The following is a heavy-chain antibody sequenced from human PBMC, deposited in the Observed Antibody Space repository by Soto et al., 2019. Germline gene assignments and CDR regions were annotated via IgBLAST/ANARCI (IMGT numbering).Heavy chain of an antibody. CDR1: GFTFSSYW. J-gene: IGHJ6*03. CDR3: ARDRDIAALLGYYYYYMDA. V-gene: IGHV3-7*01. D-gene: IGHD6-6*01. CDR2: IKQDGSEK. Sequence: GGSLRLSCAASGFTFSSYWMSWVRQAPGKGLEWVANIKQDGSEKYYVDSVKGRFTISRDNAKNSLYLQMNSLRAEDTAVYYCARDRDIAALLGYYYYYMDAWGKGTTVTVSS.